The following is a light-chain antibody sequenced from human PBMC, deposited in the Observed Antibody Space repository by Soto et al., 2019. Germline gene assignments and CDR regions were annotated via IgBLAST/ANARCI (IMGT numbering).Light chain of an antibody. CDR1: SANIGAAYN. CDR3: QSYDSSLSVYV. Sequence: QSVLTQPPSVSGAPGQRVTISCTGSSANIGAAYNVDWYQQLPGTAPKLLIYGNNNRPSGVPAPFSGSKSGTSASLAIAGLQAEVEGDYYCQSYDSSLSVYVFGTGTKVTVL. J-gene: IGLJ1*01. CDR2: GNN. V-gene: IGLV1-40*01.